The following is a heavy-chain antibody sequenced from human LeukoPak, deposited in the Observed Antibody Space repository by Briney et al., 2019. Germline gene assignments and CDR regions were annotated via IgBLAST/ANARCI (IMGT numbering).Heavy chain of an antibody. CDR3: ARLTDIAPLSSLKY. D-gene: IGHD6-13*01. V-gene: IGHV4-61*05. J-gene: IGHJ4*02. CDR2: IYYSGST. CDR1: GGYISRSSYS. Sequence: PSETLSLTCTISGGYISRSSYSWSWIRQTPGKGLEWIGDIYYSGSTNYNPSLKSRVTISVDTSKNQFSLKLRSVTAADTAVYYCARLTDIAPLSSLKYWGQGTLVTVSS.